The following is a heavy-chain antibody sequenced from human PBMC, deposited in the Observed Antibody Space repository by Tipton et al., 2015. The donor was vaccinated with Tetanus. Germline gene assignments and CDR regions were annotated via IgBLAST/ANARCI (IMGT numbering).Heavy chain of an antibody. CDR2: VSYSGRT. Sequence: TLSLTCTVSGGSVRSGDYSWNWIRQPPGKGLEWLAYVSYSGRTNSNYSLKSRITISQDTSKNQFSLRLTSVTAADTAVYYCAGANNEFPKKGPFDSGGQGSLVIVSS. CDR3: AGANNEFPKKGPFDS. V-gene: IGHV4-61*08. J-gene: IGHJ4*02. D-gene: IGHD1-1*01. CDR1: GGSVRSGDYS.